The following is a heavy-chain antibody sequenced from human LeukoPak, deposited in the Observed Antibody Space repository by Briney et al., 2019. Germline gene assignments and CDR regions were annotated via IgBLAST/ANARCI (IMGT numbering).Heavy chain of an antibody. CDR2: IYTSGST. CDR1: GGSISGYY. V-gene: IGHV4-4*07. D-gene: IGHD4-23*01. CDR3: VGDYGGNLCHY. J-gene: IGHJ4*02. Sequence: SETLSLTCTVSGGSISGYYWSWIRQPAGKGLEWIGRIYTSGSTNYNPSLKSRVTMSVDTSKNQFSLKVSSVTAADTAVYYCVGDYGGNLCHYWGQETLVTVSS.